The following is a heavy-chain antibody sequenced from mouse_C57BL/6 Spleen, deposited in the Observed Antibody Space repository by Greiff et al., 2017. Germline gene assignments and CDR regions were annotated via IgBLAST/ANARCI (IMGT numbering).Heavy chain of an antibody. CDR1: GFTFSDYY. J-gene: IGHJ2*01. CDR2: INYDGSST. Sequence: EVKLVESEGGLVQPGRSMKLSCTASGFTFSDYYMAWVRQVPEKGLEWVANINYDGSSTYYLDSLKSRFIISRDNAKNILYLQMSSLKSEDTATYYCARATMGGYYFDYWGQGTTLTVSS. CDR3: ARATMGGYYFDY. V-gene: IGHV5-16*01. D-gene: IGHD2-1*01.